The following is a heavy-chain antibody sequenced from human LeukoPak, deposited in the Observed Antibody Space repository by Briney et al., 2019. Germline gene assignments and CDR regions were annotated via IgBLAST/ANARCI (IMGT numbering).Heavy chain of an antibody. D-gene: IGHD1-26*01. CDR3: VTGGSGTYYK. CDR2: INWDGGST. V-gene: IGHV3-20*04. CDR1: GFKFDDFG. J-gene: IGHJ4*02. Sequence: PGGSLRLSCAASGFKFDDFGMSWVRHDPAKGLEWVSSINWDGGSTYYADPVKGRVTISRDNVENSLHLQMNSLRVEDTAVYYCVTGGSGTYYKWGQGTLVTVSS.